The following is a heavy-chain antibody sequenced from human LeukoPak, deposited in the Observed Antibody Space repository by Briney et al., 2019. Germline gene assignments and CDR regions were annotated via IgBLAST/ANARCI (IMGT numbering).Heavy chain of an antibody. CDR3: ARGVQMAWNWFDP. Sequence: SETLSLTCTVSGGSISSGSYYWSWIRQPAGKGLEWIGRIYTCGSTNYNPSLKSRVSISVDTSKNQSSLKLSSVTAADTAVYYCARGVQMAWNWFDPWGQGTLVTVSS. J-gene: IGHJ5*02. D-gene: IGHD5-24*01. CDR1: GGSISSGSYY. CDR2: IYTCGST. V-gene: IGHV4-61*02.